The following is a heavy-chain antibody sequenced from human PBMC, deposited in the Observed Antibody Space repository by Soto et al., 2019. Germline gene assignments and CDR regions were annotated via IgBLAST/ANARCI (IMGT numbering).Heavy chain of an antibody. CDR3: GRGRSGQLGVFY. CDR1: GYTFTGHY. J-gene: IGHJ4*02. V-gene: IGHV1-2*02. CDR2: ISPESGGT. D-gene: IGHD1-1*01. Sequence: GASVKVSCKASGYTFTGHYIHWVRQAPEQGPEWMGEISPESGGTKYAQKFQGRVTMTRDTSITTVYMELSNLSPDDTAVYYCGRGRSGQLGVFYWGQGTLVTV.